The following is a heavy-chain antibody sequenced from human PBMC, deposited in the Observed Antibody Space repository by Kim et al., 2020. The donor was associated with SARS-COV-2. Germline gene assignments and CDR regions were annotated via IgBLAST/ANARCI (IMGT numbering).Heavy chain of an antibody. Sequence: SVKVSCKASGGTFSSYAISWVRQAPGQGLEWMGRIIPILGIANYAQKFQGRVTITADKSTSTAYMELSSLRSEDTAVYYCARDDFDYNNHGYWGQGTLVTVSS. CDR3: ARDDFDYNNHGY. D-gene: IGHD4-4*01. CDR1: GGTFSSYA. V-gene: IGHV1-69*04. CDR2: IIPILGIA. J-gene: IGHJ4*02.